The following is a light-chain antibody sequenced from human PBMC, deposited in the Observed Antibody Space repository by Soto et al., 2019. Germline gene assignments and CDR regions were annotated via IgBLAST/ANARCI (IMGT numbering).Light chain of an antibody. CDR1: QGMSSW. CDR3: QQANSFPPA. CDR2: AAS. Sequence: DIQMTPSPSSVSASVGDRVTITCRASQGMSSWLAWYQQKPVKAPKLLIYAASSLQSGVPSRFSGSGSGTDFTLTISSLQPEDFATYYCQQANSFPPAFGGGTKVEIK. V-gene: IGKV1-12*01. J-gene: IGKJ4*01.